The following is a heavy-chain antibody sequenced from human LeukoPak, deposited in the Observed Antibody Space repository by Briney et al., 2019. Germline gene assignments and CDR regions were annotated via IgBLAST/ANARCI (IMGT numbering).Heavy chain of an antibody. Sequence: GGSLRLSCAASGFTFSSYSMNWVRQAPGKGLEWVSYISSSSSTIYYADSVKGRFTISRDNAKNSLYLQMNSLRAEDTAVYYRARDPPNYYYYYGMDVWGQGTTVTVSS. CDR1: GFTFSSYS. CDR2: ISSSSSTI. CDR3: ARDPPNYYYYYGMDV. V-gene: IGHV3-48*01. J-gene: IGHJ6*02.